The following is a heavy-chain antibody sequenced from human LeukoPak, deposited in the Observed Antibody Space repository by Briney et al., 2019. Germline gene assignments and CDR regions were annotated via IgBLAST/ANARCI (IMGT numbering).Heavy chain of an antibody. J-gene: IGHJ4*02. CDR2: IWYDGSNK. CDR3: AKGGRTYYDFWSGYPRDAFDY. V-gene: IGHV3-33*06. CDR1: GFTFDDYT. D-gene: IGHD3-3*01. Sequence: GGSLRLSCAASGFTFDDYTMHWVRQAPGKGLEWVAVIWYDGSNKYYAGSVKGRFTISRDNSMNTLYLQMNSLRAEDTAVYYCAKGGRTYYDFWSGYPRDAFDYWGQGTLVTVSS.